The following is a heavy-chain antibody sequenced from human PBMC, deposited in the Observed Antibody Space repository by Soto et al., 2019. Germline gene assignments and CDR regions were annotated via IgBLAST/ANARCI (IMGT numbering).Heavy chain of an antibody. CDR3: ARVVPAAEACFGT. CDR1: GYTFSNYG. CDR2: ISLYSDGT. V-gene: IGHV1-18*01. Sequence: QVQLVQSGGEVKRPGASVKVSCKTSGYTFSNYGITWVRQAPGQRLEWLGWISLYSDGTNYAQKSQGRVSMTTDTSTTTAYMELRSLRSDDTAVCYCARVVPAAEACFGTWGQGTLVTVSS. J-gene: IGHJ5*02. D-gene: IGHD2-2*01.